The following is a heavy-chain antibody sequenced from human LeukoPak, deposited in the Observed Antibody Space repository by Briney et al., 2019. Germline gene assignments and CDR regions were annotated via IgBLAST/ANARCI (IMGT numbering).Heavy chain of an antibody. CDR3: ATATSGYSSGWYFFPRGSDAFDI. J-gene: IGHJ3*02. CDR1: GGSISSYY. V-gene: IGHV4-4*09. Sequence: PSETLSLTCTVSGGSISSYYWSWIRQPPGKGLEWIGYIYTSGSTNYNPSLKSRVTISVDTSKNQFSLKLSSVTAADTAVYYCATATSGYSSGWYFFPRGSDAFDIWGQGTMVTVSS. D-gene: IGHD6-19*01. CDR2: IYTSGST.